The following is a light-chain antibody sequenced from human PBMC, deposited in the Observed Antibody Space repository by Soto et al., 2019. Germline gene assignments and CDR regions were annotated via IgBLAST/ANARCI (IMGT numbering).Light chain of an antibody. J-gene: IGKJ1*01. CDR2: GAS. CDR3: QQYNNWPWT. V-gene: IGKV3-15*01. Sequence: IVLTQSPATLSLSPVKRATLSGRASQSVSIDVAWYQQTPGQAPRLLIYGASTRATSFPARFSGSGSGTDFTLTISSLQSEDFAVYYCQQYNNWPWTFGQGTKVDI. CDR1: QSVSID.